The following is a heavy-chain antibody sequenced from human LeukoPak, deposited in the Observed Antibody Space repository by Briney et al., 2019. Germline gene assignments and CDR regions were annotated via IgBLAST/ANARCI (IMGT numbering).Heavy chain of an antibody. CDR3: ARDSVDGSGTYYNDSPDY. D-gene: IGHD3-10*01. J-gene: IGHJ4*02. CDR2: ISAYNGNT. V-gene: IGHV1-18*01. CDR1: GYTFSSYG. Sequence: ASVKVSCKASGYTFSSYGISWVRQAPGQGHEWMGWISAYNGNTDYAQNLRGRLIMTTDTSTSTAYMELRSLRSDDTAVYYCARDSVDGSGTYYNDSPDYWGQRTLVTVSS.